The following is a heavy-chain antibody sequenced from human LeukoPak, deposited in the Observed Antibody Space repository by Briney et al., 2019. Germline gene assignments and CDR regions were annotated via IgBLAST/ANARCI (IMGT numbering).Heavy chain of an antibody. Sequence: GGSLRLSCVVSGFTFRRYWMSWVRQAPGKGLEWVSSISGSGGTTYYADSVKGRFTISRDNSKNTLYLQMNSLRAEDTAVYYCAKDPYRASSGLVDYWGQGTLVTVSS. CDR1: GFTFRRYW. J-gene: IGHJ4*02. CDR2: ISGSGGTT. CDR3: AKDPYRASSGLVDY. V-gene: IGHV3-23*01. D-gene: IGHD5-12*01.